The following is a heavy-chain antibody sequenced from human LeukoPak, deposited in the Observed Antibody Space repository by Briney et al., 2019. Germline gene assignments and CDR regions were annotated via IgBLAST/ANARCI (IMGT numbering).Heavy chain of an antibody. Sequence: ASVKVSCKASGYTFTGYYMHWVRQAPGQGLEWMGWINPNSGGTNHAQKFHGRVTMTRDTSISTAYMELSGLRSDDTAVYYCARGEPSDPWGQGTLVTVSS. J-gene: IGHJ5*02. V-gene: IGHV1-2*02. CDR2: INPNSGGT. CDR3: ARGEPSDP. CDR1: GYTFTGYY. D-gene: IGHD1-14*01.